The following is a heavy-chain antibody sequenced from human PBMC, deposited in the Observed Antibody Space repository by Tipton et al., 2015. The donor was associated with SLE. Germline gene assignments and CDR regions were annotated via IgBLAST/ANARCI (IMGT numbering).Heavy chain of an antibody. CDR1: GFSFSNYA. CDR2: ISYDGSNK. J-gene: IGHJ4*02. D-gene: IGHD3-22*01. Sequence: SLRLSCAASGFSFSNYALNWVRQAPGKGLEWVAVISYDGSNKYYADSVKGRFTISRDNSKNTLYLQMNSLRAEDTAVYYCASWLLYYFDYWGQGTLVTVSS. CDR3: ASWLLYYFDY. V-gene: IGHV3-30*04.